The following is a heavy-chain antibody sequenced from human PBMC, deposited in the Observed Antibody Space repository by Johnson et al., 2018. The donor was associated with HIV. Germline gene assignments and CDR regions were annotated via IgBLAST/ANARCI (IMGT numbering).Heavy chain of an antibody. D-gene: IGHD3-22*01. CDR2: IKQDGSEK. Sequence: EQLVESGGGLVKPGGSLRLSCAASGFTFSDYYMSWIRQTPGKGLEWVANIKQDGSEKYYVDSVKGRFTISRDNAKNSLYLQMNSLRAEDTAVYYCARDPSYDMAHTDGFDIWGQGTMVTVSS. CDR3: ARDPSYDMAHTDGFDI. V-gene: IGHV3-7*01. J-gene: IGHJ3*02. CDR1: GFTFSDYY.